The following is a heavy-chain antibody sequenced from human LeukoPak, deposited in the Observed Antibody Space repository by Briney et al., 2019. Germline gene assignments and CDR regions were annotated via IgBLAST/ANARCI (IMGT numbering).Heavy chain of an antibody. Sequence: SVTVSFKASGYTFTNYGIRWVRQARGQGGEWVGRINPILGIANFAQKFHAKVTITADKSTTTAYMELTSLKSESTAVSYCPRERNIFSARWDYYYPGMDVWGQGTTATVSS. V-gene: IGHV1-69*04. CDR1: GYTFTNYG. J-gene: IGHJ6*02. CDR2: INPILGIA. D-gene: IGHD3-9*01. CDR3: PRERNIFSARWDYYYPGMDV.